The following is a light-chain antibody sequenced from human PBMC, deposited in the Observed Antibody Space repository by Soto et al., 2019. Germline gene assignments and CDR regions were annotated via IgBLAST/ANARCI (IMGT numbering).Light chain of an antibody. CDR3: QHYGSSSNT. CDR2: GAS. J-gene: IGKJ5*01. Sequence: ESVLTQSADTLSLSPGERATLSCRASESVTSSHLAWYQQKRGQAPRLLIYGASSRATDIPDRFSGSGSGTDFTLTISRLEPEDFAVYYCQHYGSSSNTFGQGTRLEIK. V-gene: IGKV3-20*01. CDR1: ESVTSSH.